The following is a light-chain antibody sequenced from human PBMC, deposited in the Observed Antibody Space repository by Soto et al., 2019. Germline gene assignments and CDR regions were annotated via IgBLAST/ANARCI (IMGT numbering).Light chain of an antibody. CDR1: QSLIHSDGDTY. CDR3: MQGTHWPWT. Sequence: DVVMTQSPLSLPVTLGQPASISCRSSQSLIHSDGDTYLNWFQQRPGQSPRRVIYKVSDRDSGVPDRFSGIGSGTDFTLKISRVEAEDVGVYYYMQGTHWPWTFGQGTEVEVK. CDR2: KVS. V-gene: IGKV2-30*02. J-gene: IGKJ1*01.